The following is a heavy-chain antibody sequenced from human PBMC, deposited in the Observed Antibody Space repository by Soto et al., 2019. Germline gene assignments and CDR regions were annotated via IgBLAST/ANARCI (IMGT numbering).Heavy chain of an antibody. Sequence: SETLSLTCTVSGGSISSGGYYWSWIRQHPGKGLEWIGYIYYSGSTNYNPSLKSRVTISVDTSKNQFSLKLSSVTAADTAVFYCARGIEGWYQGRYYYGMDVWGQGTTVTVSS. CDR2: IYYSGST. V-gene: IGHV4-61*08. J-gene: IGHJ6*02. CDR3: ARGIEGWYQGRYYYGMDV. CDR1: GGSISSGGYY. D-gene: IGHD6-19*01.